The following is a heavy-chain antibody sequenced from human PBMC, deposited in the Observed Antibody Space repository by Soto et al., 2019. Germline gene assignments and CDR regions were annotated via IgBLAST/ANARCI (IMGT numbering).Heavy chain of an antibody. CDR1: GFTFSNYG. CDR3: ARDDDRPDKGLDM. Sequence: QVQLVESGGGVVQPGRSLRLSCAASGFTFSNYGMHWVRQAPGKGLERLAVIINDGSDEKYGDSVKGRVTISRDNSKNTLYLQIDSLRVEDTAVYYCARDDDRPDKGLDMWGQGTVVTVSS. D-gene: IGHD3-22*01. J-gene: IGHJ3*02. V-gene: IGHV3-33*05. CDR2: IINDGSDE.